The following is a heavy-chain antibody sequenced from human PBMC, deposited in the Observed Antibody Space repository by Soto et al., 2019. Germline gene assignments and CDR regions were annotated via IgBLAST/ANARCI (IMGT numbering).Heavy chain of an antibody. CDR1: GGSIDDINSY. D-gene: IGHD3-16*02. V-gene: IGHV4-30-4*01. Sequence: QVQLQESGPGLVMPSQTLSLTCAVSGGSIDDINSYWTWIRQSPGRSPEWIGYIHNTGNTFYSPSLKRRLAISIHRSKSQFSLKLSAVTAADTAFYYCARSTYGEGYPHFFADWGQGTLVTVSS. J-gene: IGHJ4*02. CDR2: IHNTGNT. CDR3: ARSTYGEGYPHFFAD.